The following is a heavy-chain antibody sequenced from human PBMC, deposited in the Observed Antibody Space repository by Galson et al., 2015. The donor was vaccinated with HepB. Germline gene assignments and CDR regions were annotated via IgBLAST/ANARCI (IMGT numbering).Heavy chain of an antibody. CDR3: ARRGGYSGYDLGY. CDR2: ISYDGSNK. J-gene: IGHJ4*02. D-gene: IGHD5-12*01. CDR1: GFTFSSYA. V-gene: IGHV3-30-3*01. Sequence: SLRLSCAASGFTFSSYAMHWVRQAPGKGLEWVAVISYDGSNKYYADSVKGRFTISRDNSKNTLYLQMSNLRAEDAAVYYCARRGGYSGYDLGYWGQGTLVTVSS.